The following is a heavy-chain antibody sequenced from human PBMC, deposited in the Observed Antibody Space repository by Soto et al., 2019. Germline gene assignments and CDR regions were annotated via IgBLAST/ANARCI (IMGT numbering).Heavy chain of an antibody. CDR2: IYYSGST. J-gene: IGHJ6*02. CDR3: ARSVPNSWVSRSSWYSLDV. V-gene: IGHV4-30-4*01. Sequence: PSETLSLTCTVSCGSISSGDYYWSWIRQPPGKGLEWIGYIYYSGSTYYNPSLKSRVTISVDTSKNQFSLKLSSVTAADTAVYYCARSVPNSWVSRSSWYSLDVWGQGTTVTVSS. CDR1: CGSISSGDYY. D-gene: IGHD6-13*01.